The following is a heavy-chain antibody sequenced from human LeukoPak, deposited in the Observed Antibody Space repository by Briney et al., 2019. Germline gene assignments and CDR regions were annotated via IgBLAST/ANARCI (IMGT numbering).Heavy chain of an antibody. D-gene: IGHD3-10*01. V-gene: IGHV4-38-2*02. CDR3: ARGAWFGVLTPFDP. Sequence: SETLSLTCTVSGYSISSGYHWGWIRQPPGKGLEWIGSIYYSGSTNYNPSLKSRVTISVDTSKNQFSLKLSSVTAADTAVYYCARGAWFGVLTPFDPWGQGTLVTVSS. CDR1: GYSISSGYH. J-gene: IGHJ5*02. CDR2: IYYSGST.